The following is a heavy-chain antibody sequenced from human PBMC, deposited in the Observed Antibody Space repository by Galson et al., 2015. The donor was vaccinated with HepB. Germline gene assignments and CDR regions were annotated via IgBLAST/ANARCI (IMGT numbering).Heavy chain of an antibody. J-gene: IGHJ6*02. CDR3: AKPQMVRGLYGMDV. CDR2: ISGSGGGT. V-gene: IGHV3-23*01. D-gene: IGHD3-10*01. Sequence: SLRLSCAASGFTFSSYAIHWVRQAPGKGLEWVSAISGSGGGTYYADSVKGRFTISRDNSKNTMYLQMNSLRAEDTAVYYCAKPQMVRGLYGMDVWGQGTTVTVSS. CDR1: GFTFSSYA.